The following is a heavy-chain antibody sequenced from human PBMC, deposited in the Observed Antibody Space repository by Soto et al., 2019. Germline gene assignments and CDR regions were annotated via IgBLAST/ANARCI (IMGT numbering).Heavy chain of an antibody. CDR3: AREKTLTGGVSPAFDY. CDR1: GFTFSSYG. CDR2: IWYDGSNK. Sequence: QVQLVESGGGVVQPGRSLRLSCAASGFTFSSYGMHWFRQAPGKGLEWVAVIWYDGSNKYYADSVKGRFTISRDNSKNTLYLQMNSRRAEGTAVYYCAREKTLTGGVSPAFDYWGQGTLVTVSS. J-gene: IGHJ4*02. D-gene: IGHD2-2*01. V-gene: IGHV3-33*01.